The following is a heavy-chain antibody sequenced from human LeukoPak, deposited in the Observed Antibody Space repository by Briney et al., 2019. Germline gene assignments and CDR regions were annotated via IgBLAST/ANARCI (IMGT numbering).Heavy chain of an antibody. J-gene: IGHJ3*02. CDR3: ARDQGNTMVRGVTPDAFDI. CDR1: GFTFSSYS. V-gene: IGHV3-21*01. D-gene: IGHD3-10*01. Sequence: GGSLRLSCAASGFTFSSYSMNWVRQAPGKGLEWFSSISSSSSYIYYADSVKGRFTISRDNAKNSLYLQMNSLRAEDTAVYYCARDQGNTMVRGVTPDAFDIWGQGTMVTVSS. CDR2: ISSSSSYI.